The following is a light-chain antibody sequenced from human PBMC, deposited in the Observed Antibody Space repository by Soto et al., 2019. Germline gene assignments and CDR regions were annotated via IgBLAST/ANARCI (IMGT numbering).Light chain of an antibody. CDR1: QSIGSW. J-gene: IGKJ4*01. CDR3: QQYESYSPLT. CDR2: DAY. Sequence: DIQMTQSPSILSASVGDRVTITCRASQSIGSWLAWYQQKPGKAPKLLIYDAYSLESGVPSRFSGRRSGTEFTLTIAGLQPEDFATYYCQQYESYSPLTFGGGTKVEIK. V-gene: IGKV1-5*01.